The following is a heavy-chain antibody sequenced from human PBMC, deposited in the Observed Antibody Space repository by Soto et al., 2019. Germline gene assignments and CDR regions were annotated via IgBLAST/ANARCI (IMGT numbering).Heavy chain of an antibody. CDR2: IYSGGSA. CDR3: ARVGLSSGSYYYDY. V-gene: IGHV3-53*04. J-gene: IGHJ4*02. Sequence: GGSLRLSCAASGFTVSSNYMSWVRQAPGKGLEWVSVIYSGGSAYYADSVKGRFTISRHNAKNTRYLQMNSLKAEDTAVYYCARVGLSSGSYYYDYWGQGTLVTVSS. D-gene: IGHD3-10*02. CDR1: GFTVSSNY.